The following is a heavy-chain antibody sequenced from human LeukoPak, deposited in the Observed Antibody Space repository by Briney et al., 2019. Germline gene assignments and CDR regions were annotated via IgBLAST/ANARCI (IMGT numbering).Heavy chain of an antibody. Sequence: GGSLRLSCAASGFTFSSYSMNWVRQAPGKGLEWVSSISSSSYIYYADSVKGRFTISRDNAKNSLYLQMNSLRAEDTAVYYCARDVYYDFWSGVDYWGQGTLVTVSA. J-gene: IGHJ4*02. CDR1: GFTFSSYS. D-gene: IGHD3-3*01. V-gene: IGHV3-21*01. CDR3: ARDVYYDFWSGVDY. CDR2: ISSSSYI.